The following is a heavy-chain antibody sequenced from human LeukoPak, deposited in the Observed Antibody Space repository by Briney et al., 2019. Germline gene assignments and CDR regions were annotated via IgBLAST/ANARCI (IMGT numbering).Heavy chain of an antibody. J-gene: IGHJ4*02. D-gene: IGHD3-10*01. CDR3: AREGYYGSGSPPSLYFDY. CDR2: IRAGGDTT. V-gene: IGHV3-23*01. CDR1: GFTLSTYA. Sequence: GGSLRLSCAASGFTLSTYAMMWVRQAPGRGLDWVSSIRAGGDTTFYAGSVKGRFAISRDNSRSTLYLQMNSLRPEDTAIYYCAREGYYGSGSPPSLYFDYWGQGTLVTVSS.